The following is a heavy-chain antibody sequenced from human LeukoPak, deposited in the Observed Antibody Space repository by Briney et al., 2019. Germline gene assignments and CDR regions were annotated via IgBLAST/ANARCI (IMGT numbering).Heavy chain of an antibody. J-gene: IGHJ6*02. D-gene: IGHD4/OR15-4a*01. CDR1: GFTLTSDGMSTFSKYA. CDR2: ISGSAGTT. CDR3: ARGGAVGPTYYYYYAMDV. V-gene: IGHV3-23*01. Sequence: PGGSLRLSCAASGFTLTSDGMSTFSKYAMSWVRQAPGKGLEWVSGISGSAGTTYYADSVKGRFTISRDNSKNTLYLQMNSLSSEDTAMYYCARGGAVGPTYYYYYAMDVWGQGTTVTVSS.